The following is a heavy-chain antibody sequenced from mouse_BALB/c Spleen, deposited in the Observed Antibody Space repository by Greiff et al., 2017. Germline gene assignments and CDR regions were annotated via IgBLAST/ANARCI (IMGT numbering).Heavy chain of an antibody. CDR2: IRNKANGYTT. J-gene: IGHJ3*01. CDR3: TRDIAGYDIDGTFAY. CDR1: GFTFTDYY. Sequence: EVKLVESGGGLVQPGGSLRLSCATSGFTFTDYYMSWVRQPPGKALEWLGFIRNKANGYTTEYSASVKGRFTISRDNSQSILYLQMNTLRAEDSATYYCTRDIAGYDIDGTFAYWGQGTLVTVSA. V-gene: IGHV7-3*02. D-gene: IGHD2-14*01.